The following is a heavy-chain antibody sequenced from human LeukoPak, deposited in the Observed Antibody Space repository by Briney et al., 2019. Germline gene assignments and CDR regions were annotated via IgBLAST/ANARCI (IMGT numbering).Heavy chain of an antibody. D-gene: IGHD1-26*01. Sequence: RTGGSLRLSCAASGFTFDDYGMSWVRQAPGKGLEWVSGINWNGGSTGYADSVKGRFTISRDNAKNSLYLQMNSLTAEDSAVYYCASRRGSNRPFDYWGQGTLVTVSS. CDR3: ASRRGSNRPFDY. V-gene: IGHV3-20*04. CDR1: GFTFDDYG. CDR2: INWNGGST. J-gene: IGHJ4*02.